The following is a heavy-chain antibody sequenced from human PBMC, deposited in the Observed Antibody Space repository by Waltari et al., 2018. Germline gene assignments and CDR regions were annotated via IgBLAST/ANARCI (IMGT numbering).Heavy chain of an antibody. CDR2: IRYDGSNK. Sequence: QVQLVESGGGVVQPGGSLRLSCAASGFTFSSYGMHWVRQAPGKGLEWVALIRYDGSNKYYADSVKGRFTISRDNSKNTLYLQMNSLRAEDTAVYYCAKDQSGYRTPPNIIDYWGQGTLVTVSS. V-gene: IGHV3-30*02. CDR1: GFTFSSYG. D-gene: IGHD3-22*01. J-gene: IGHJ4*02. CDR3: AKDQSGYRTPPNIIDY.